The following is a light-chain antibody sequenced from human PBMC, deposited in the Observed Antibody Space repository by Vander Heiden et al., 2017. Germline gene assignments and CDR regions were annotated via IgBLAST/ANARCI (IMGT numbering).Light chain of an antibody. J-gene: IGKJ2*01. Sequence: VLTQSPGTLSLSPGERATLSCRASQSVSTYLGWYQQKPGQAPRLLIYGASSRATGSPDRFSGSGSGTDFTLTISRLEPEDFAVYYCQQYGSSWYTFGQGTKLEIK. V-gene: IGKV3-20*01. CDR3: QQYGSSWYT. CDR1: QSVSTY. CDR2: GAS.